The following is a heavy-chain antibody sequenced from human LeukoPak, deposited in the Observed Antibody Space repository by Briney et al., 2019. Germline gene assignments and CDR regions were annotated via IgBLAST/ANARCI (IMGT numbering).Heavy chain of an antibody. V-gene: IGHV4-31*03. CDR1: GGSISSGGYY. CDR2: IYYSGST. Sequence: PSQTLSLTCTVSGGSISSGGYYWSWIRQHPGKGLEWIGYIYYSGSTYYNPSLKSRVTISVDTSKNQFSPKLSSVTAADTAVYYCARDEARSDAFDIWGQGTMVTVSS. J-gene: IGHJ3*02. CDR3: ARDEARSDAFDI.